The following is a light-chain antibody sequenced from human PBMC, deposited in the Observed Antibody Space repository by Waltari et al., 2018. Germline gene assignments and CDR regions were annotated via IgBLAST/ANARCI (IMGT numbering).Light chain of an antibody. CDR3: CSYASGSTII. CDR1: RHDVGSYNL. J-gene: IGLJ2*01. Sequence: QSALTQPASVSGSPGQSLTISCPGTRHDVGSYNLVPWYQRHPGKAPELLIYEGSKRPSGVSNRFSGSKSGNTASLTISGLQAEDEADYFCCSYASGSTIIFGGGTKLTVL. V-gene: IGLV2-23*01. CDR2: EGS.